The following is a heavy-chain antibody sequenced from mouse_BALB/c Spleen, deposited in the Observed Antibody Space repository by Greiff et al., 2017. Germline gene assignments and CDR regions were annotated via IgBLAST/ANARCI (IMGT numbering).Heavy chain of an antibody. CDR3: ARSTARAGDYAMDY. CDR2: IYPGSGST. D-gene: IGHD3-2*01. J-gene: IGHJ4*01. V-gene: IGHV1-55*01. CDR1: GYNFTSYW. Sequence: QVQLQQPGAELVKPGTSVKLSCKASGYNFTSYWINWVKLRPGQGLEWIGDIYPGSGSTNYNEKFKSKATLTVDTSSSTTYMQLSSLASEDSALYYCARSTARAGDYAMDYWGQGTSVTVSS.